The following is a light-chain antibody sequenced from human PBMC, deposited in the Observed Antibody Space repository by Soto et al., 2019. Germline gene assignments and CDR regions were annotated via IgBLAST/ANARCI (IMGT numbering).Light chain of an antibody. CDR2: EVS. CDR3: CSYGGSSTFLYV. Sequence: QSALTQPASVSGSPGQSITISCTGTSSDVGSYNLVSWYQQHPGKAPKLMIYEVSKRPSGVSNRFSGSKSGNTASLTISGLQAEDEADYYCCSYGGSSTFLYVFGTGTKVTVL. CDR1: SSDVGSYNL. V-gene: IGLV2-23*02. J-gene: IGLJ1*01.